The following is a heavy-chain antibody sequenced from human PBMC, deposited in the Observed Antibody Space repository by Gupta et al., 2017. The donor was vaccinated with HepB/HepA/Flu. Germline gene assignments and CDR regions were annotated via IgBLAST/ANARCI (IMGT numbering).Heavy chain of an antibody. D-gene: IGHD5-12*01. J-gene: IGHJ4*02. V-gene: IGHV3-33*01. Sequence: QVQLVESGGGVVQPGRSLRLSCAVSGLTLSRYGMNWVRHAPGTGLEWVAIIWYDGSNQYYTESVKGRFTISKDNSKNTLYLEMNSLRVEDTAVYYCATEGGVFREYSGSTLGYFNYWGQGTLATVPS. CDR2: IWYDGSNQ. CDR1: GLTLSRYG. CDR3: ATEGGVFREYSGSTLGYFNY.